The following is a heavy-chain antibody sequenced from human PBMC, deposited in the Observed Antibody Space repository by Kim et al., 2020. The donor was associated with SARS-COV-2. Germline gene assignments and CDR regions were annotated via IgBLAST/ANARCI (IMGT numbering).Heavy chain of an antibody. Sequence: GSQKYYVESAKGRFTISRDNAKNSVYLQMNNLRGEDTAVYYCARGRGVDYWGQGTLVTVSS. V-gene: IGHV3-7*04. J-gene: IGHJ4*02. CDR2: GSQK. CDR3: ARGRGVDY.